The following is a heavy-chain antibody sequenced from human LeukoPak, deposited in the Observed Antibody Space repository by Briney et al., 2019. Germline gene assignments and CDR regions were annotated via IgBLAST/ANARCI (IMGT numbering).Heavy chain of an antibody. D-gene: IGHD1-26*01. CDR2: ITYDGSNK. V-gene: IGHV3-30-3*01. CDR1: GFTFSSNA. Sequence: PGRSLRLSCAASGFTFSSNAMHWVRQAPGEGLEWVAVITYDGSNKYYADSVKGRFTISRDNSRNTLYLQMNSLRAEDTAVYYCARGLLGATTSYFDYWGQGTLVTVSS. CDR3: ARGLLGATTSYFDY. J-gene: IGHJ4*02.